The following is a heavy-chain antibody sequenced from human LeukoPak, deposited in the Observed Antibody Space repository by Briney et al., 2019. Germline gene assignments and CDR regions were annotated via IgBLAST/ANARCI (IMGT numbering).Heavy chain of an antibody. V-gene: IGHV3-48*03. CDR1: GFTFSSYE. J-gene: IGHJ6*02. CDR2: ISSSGSTI. Sequence: GGSLRLSCAASGFTFSSYEMNWVRQAPGKGLEWVSYISSSGSTIYYADSVKGRFTISRDNAKNSLYLQMNSLRAEDTAVYYCARLWAYGDFYYYYYGMDVWGQGTTVTVSS. D-gene: IGHD4-17*01. CDR3: ARLWAYGDFYYYYYGMDV.